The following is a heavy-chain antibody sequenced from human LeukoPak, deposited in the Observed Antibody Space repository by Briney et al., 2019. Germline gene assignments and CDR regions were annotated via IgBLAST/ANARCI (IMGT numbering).Heavy chain of an antibody. D-gene: IGHD2-15*01. CDR1: GFTFSSYG. V-gene: IGHV3-30*18. Sequence: GGSLRLSCAASGFTFSSYGMHWVRQAPGKGLEWVAVISYDGSNKYYADSVKGRFTISRDNSKNTLYLQMNSLRAEDTAVYYCAKDGIGCSGGSCYSGSFDYWGQGTLVTVSS. J-gene: IGHJ4*02. CDR3: AKDGIGCSGGSCYSGSFDY. CDR2: ISYDGSNK.